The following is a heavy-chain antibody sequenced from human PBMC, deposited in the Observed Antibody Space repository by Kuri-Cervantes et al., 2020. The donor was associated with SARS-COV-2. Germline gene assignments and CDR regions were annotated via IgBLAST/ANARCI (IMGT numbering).Heavy chain of an antibody. CDR3: ASGGYSYGWPSMAYCGGDCYSGFVY. V-gene: IGHV1-46*01. Sequence: ASVKVSCKASGYTFTSYYMHWVRQAPGQGLEWMGIINPSGGSTSYAQKFQGRVTMTRDTSTSTVYKELSSLRSEDTAVYYCASGGYSYGWPSMAYCGGDCYSGFVYWGQGTLVTVSS. CDR1: GYTFTSYY. CDR2: INPSGGST. J-gene: IGHJ4*02. D-gene: IGHD2-21*01.